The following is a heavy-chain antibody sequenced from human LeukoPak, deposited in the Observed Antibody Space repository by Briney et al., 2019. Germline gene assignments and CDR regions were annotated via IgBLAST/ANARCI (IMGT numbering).Heavy chain of an antibody. CDR2: IYYSGST. D-gene: IGHD3-3*01. V-gene: IGHV4-59*01. CDR1: GGSISSYY. Sequence: SETLSLTCTVSGGSISSYYWSWIRQPPGKGLEWIGYIYYSGSTNYNPSLKSRVTISVDTSKNQFSLKLSSVTAADTAVHYCARNGGVTRGLYYFDYWGQGTLVTVSS. J-gene: IGHJ4*02. CDR3: ARNGGVTRGLYYFDY.